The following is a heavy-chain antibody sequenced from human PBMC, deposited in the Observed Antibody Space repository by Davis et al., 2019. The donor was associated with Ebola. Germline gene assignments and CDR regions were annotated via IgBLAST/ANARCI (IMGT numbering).Heavy chain of an antibody. Sequence: ASVKVSCKVSKYTLTEFSVHWVRQTPGKGLEWLGGFDPEDIKTIYAQKFQGRLTMTEDASTDTAYMKLSSLRSEDTAVYFCATDMWYGHSLSWGHFDFWGQGTLVTVSS. CDR1: KYTLTEFS. CDR3: ATDMWYGHSLSWGHFDF. D-gene: IGHD3-10*01. CDR2: FDPEDIKT. V-gene: IGHV1-24*01. J-gene: IGHJ4*02.